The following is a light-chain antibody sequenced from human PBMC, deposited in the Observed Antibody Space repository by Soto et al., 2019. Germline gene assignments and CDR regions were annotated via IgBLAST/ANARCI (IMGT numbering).Light chain of an antibody. CDR1: SSDVGNYKY. CDR3: FSYTSSGTYV. CDR2: EVS. Sequence: LTQPSSVSGSPGQSITISCTGTSSDVGNYKYVSWYQQHPGKAPKLMIYEVSNRPSGVSNRFSGSKSGNTASLTISGLQAEDETDYYCFSYTSSGTYVFGTGTKVTVL. J-gene: IGLJ1*01. V-gene: IGLV2-14*01.